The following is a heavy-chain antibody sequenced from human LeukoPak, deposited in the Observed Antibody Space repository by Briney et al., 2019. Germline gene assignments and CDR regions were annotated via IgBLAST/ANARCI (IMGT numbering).Heavy chain of an antibody. Sequence: QAGGSLRLSCAASGFTFSTYTMNWVRQAPGKGLEWVSFISSDGRNKYYADSVKGRFTISRDNSESTLFLQMNSLRAEDTAVYYCAREYRSARTSFDYWGQGTLVTVSS. CDR3: AREYRSARTSFDY. V-gene: IGHV3-30*04. D-gene: IGHD6-19*01. CDR1: GFTFSTYT. J-gene: IGHJ4*02. CDR2: ISSDGRNK.